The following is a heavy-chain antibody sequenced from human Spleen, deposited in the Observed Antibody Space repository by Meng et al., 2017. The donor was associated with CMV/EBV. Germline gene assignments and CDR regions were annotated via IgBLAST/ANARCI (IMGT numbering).Heavy chain of an antibody. CDR1: GGPLSGAY. CDR2: IIHGGSP. D-gene: IGHD2-8*02. V-gene: IGHV4-34*12. CDR3: ARRPTGIDY. J-gene: IGHJ4*02. Sequence: QVQRQPWGAGLLKPSETLSLTCAVNGGPLSGAYWNWIRQPPGKGLEWIGEIIHGGSPSYNPSLKSRVTISIDTSKNQLSLMLSSVTAADTAVYYCARRPTGIDYWGQGTLVTVSS.